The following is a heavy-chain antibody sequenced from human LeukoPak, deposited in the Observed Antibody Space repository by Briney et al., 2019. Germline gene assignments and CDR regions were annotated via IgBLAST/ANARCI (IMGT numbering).Heavy chain of an antibody. CDR1: GYSFTHYW. V-gene: IGHV5-51*01. D-gene: IGHD3-3*01. CDR2: IYPGDSET. Sequence: GASLKISFKGFGYSFTHYWIGWVRQMPGKGLEWMGIIYPGDSETKYNPSFQGQVTISADESINTAYLQWSSLKASDTAMYYCARRIAIFGDGNWFDFWGQGTLVTVSS. CDR3: ARRIAIFGDGNWFDF. J-gene: IGHJ5*01.